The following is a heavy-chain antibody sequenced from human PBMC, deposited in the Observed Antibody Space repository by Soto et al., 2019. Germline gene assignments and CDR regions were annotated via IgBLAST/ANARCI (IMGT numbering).Heavy chain of an antibody. D-gene: IGHD3-3*01. CDR2: IKSKTDGGTT. J-gene: IGHJ4*02. Sequence: EVQLVESGGGLVKPGGSLRLSCTACGFTFSNVGMHWVRQAAGKGLEWVGGIKSKTDGGTTDYAAPVKGRFTISRDDSKNTLYLQMHSLKTEDTAVYYCVTVAYYERSGGQGTLVTVSS. CDR1: GFTFSNVG. V-gene: IGHV3-15*07. CDR3: VTVAYYERS.